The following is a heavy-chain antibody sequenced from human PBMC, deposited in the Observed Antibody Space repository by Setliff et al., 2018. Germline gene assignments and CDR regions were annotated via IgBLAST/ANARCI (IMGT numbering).Heavy chain of an antibody. CDR2: ISSVSTNI. J-gene: IGHJ6*02. Sequence: PGGSLRLSCAASGFNFGGYSMSWVRQAPGKGLEWVSYISSVSTNIQYADSLKGRFTISRDNAKYSVFLQMNSLRAEDTAVYYCARDGVFYAMDFWGQGTTVTVSS. CDR3: ARDGVFYAMDF. CDR1: GFNFGGYS. D-gene: IGHD3-10*01. V-gene: IGHV3-21*04.